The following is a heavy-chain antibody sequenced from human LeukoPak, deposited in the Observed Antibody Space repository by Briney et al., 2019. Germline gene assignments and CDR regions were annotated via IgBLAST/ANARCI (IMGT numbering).Heavy chain of an antibody. V-gene: IGHV3-7*01. D-gene: IGHD3-16*01. CDR3: AREGREGEWLNDYVWGSYTKVDAFDI. Sequence: GGSLRLSCVVSEVTFSSYWMSWVRQAPGQGLEWVANIKQDGSEKYYMDSVKGRFTIPRDNAKNSLYLQMNRLRDEDTAVYYCAREGREGEWLNDYVWGSYTKVDAFDIWGQGTMVTVSS. J-gene: IGHJ3*02. CDR2: IKQDGSEK. CDR1: EVTFSSYW.